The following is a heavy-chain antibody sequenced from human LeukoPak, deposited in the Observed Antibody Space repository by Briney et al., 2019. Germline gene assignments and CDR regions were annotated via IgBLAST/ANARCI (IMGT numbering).Heavy chain of an antibody. CDR2: ISGSGGST. D-gene: IGHD4-17*01. V-gene: IGHV3-23*01. J-gene: IGHJ4*02. CDR3: AKEGGQVTTGSFDY. Sequence: PGGSLRLSCAASGFTFSSYAMSWVHQAPGKGLEWVSAISGSGGSTYYADSVKGRFTISRDNSKNTLYPQMNSLRAEDTAVYYCAKEGGQVTTGSFDYWGQGTLVTVSS. CDR1: GFTFSSYA.